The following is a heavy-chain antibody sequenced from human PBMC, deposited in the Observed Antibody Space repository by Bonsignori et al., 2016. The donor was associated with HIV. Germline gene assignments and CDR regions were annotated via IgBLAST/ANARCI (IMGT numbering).Heavy chain of an antibody. Sequence: WVRQAPGQGLEWMGGIIPILGIANYAQKFQGRVTITADESTSTAYMELSSLRSEDTAVYYCARKGYCSGGSCYWWGDYFDYWGQGTLVTVSS. J-gene: IGHJ4*02. CDR2: IIPILGIA. D-gene: IGHD2-15*01. CDR3: ARKGYCSGGSCYWWGDYFDY. V-gene: IGHV1-69*10.